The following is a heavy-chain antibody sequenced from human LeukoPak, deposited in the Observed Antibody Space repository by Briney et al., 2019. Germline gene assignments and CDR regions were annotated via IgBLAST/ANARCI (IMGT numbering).Heavy chain of an antibody. J-gene: IGHJ6*03. V-gene: IGHV3-23*01. CDR3: ARGDYYYYYYMDV. CDR2: ISGSGSNT. Sequence: GGPLRLSCTTTGFTFSSYAMNWVRQAPGKGLEWVSAISGSGSNTYYADSVKGRFTISRDHFKNTLYLQMNSLKAEDTAVYYCARGDYYYYYYMDVWGKGTTVTVSS. CDR1: GFTFSSYA.